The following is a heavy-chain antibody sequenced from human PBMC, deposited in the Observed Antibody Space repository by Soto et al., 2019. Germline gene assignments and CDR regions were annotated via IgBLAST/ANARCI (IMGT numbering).Heavy chain of an antibody. Sequence: EVQLVESGGGLVKPGGSLRLSCAASGFPLKNYTMNWVRQAPGKGLEWVSSISGTSNYKYYADSVKVRFTISRDNAKNALYLQMSSLRAEDTAVYYCARARSTTWSGTTRGWLDPWGQGTLVTVAS. CDR2: ISGTSNYK. CDR1: GFPLKNYT. D-gene: IGHD2-2*01. V-gene: IGHV3-21*06. J-gene: IGHJ5*02. CDR3: ARARSTTWSGTTRGWLDP.